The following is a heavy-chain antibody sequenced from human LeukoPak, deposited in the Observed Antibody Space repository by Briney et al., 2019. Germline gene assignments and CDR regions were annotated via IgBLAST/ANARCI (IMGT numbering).Heavy chain of an antibody. J-gene: IGHJ4*01. CDR2: IRQDGGEK. CDR3: ARDGTAAGLYFDL. D-gene: IGHD6-13*01. CDR1: GFTFTDYW. Sequence: GGSLRLSCAVSGFTFTDYWMNWVRQAPGKGLEWVASIRQDGGEKYYVDSVEGRFTISRDNTKSSLYLQINSLRAEDTAVYYCARDGTAAGLYFDLWGQGTLVTVSS. V-gene: IGHV3-7*01.